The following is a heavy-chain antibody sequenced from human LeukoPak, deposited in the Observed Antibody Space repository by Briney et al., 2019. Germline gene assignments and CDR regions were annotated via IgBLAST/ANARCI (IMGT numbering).Heavy chain of an antibody. V-gene: IGHV3-33*06. CDR1: GFTFNHFG. CDR2: IWSDGSNK. J-gene: IGHJ4*02. Sequence: GRSLRLSCAASGFTFNHFGMHWVRQAPGKGLEWVAVIWSDGSNKFYADSVRGRFTISRDDSRKTVYLQMDRMTAEDTAIYYCAKGAQRGFDYSNSLEYWGQGALVTVSS. CDR3: AKGAQRGFDYSNSLEY. D-gene: IGHD4-11*01.